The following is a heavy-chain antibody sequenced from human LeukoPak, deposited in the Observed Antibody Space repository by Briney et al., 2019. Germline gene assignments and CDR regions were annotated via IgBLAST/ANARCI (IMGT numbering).Heavy chain of an antibody. D-gene: IGHD6-13*01. V-gene: IGHV3-74*01. CDR1: GFTFSSYW. CDR2: IKSDGSST. CDR3: ARLVSSSWYDY. Sequence: GGSLRLSCAASGFTFSSYWMHWVRQVPGKGLVWVSLIKSDGSSTNYADSGKGRFTISRDNAKNTLYLQMNSLRAEDTAVYYCARLVSSSWYDYWGQGILVTVSS. J-gene: IGHJ4*02.